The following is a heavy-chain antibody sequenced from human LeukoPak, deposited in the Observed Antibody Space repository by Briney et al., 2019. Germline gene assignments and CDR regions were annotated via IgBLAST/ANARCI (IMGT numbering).Heavy chain of an antibody. CDR2: IYTNGST. V-gene: IGHV4-4*07. D-gene: IGHD3-16*01. CDR3: ARGGRFVDYYMDV. Sequence: SETLSLTCTVSGCSISSYYWSWIRQPAGKGLEWIGRIYTNGSTNYNPSLKSRVTMSVDTSKNQFSLKLSSVTAADTAVYYCARGGRFVDYYMDVWGKGTTVTVSS. CDR1: GCSISSYY. J-gene: IGHJ6*03.